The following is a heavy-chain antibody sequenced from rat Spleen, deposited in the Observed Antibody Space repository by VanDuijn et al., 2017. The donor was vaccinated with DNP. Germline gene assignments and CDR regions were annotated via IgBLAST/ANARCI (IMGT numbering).Heavy chain of an antibody. J-gene: IGHJ3*01. D-gene: IGHD1-11*01. CDR1: GFSLSDYS. CDR3: TSPYGGYGFAY. CDR2: IRSDEST. V-gene: IGHV2-19*01. Sequence: QVQLKESGPGLVQPSQTLSLTCTVAGFSLSDYSVHWIRQPPGKGLEWMGRIRSDESTDYNSALKSRLTISRDTSKSQVFLKMNSLETEDTAIYFGTSPYGGYGFAYWGQGTLVTVSS.